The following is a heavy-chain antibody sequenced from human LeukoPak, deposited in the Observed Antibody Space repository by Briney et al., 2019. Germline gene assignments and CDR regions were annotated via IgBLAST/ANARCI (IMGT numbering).Heavy chain of an antibody. CDR3: AKDVFVPRNFDTLLQNDQLLRR. CDR2: ISSSSSYI. V-gene: IGHV3-21*04. Sequence: GGSLRLSCAASGFTFSSYSMNWVRQAPGKGLEWVSSISSSSSYICYADSVKGRFTISRDNAKNSLYLQMNSLRAEDTAIYFCAKDVFVPRNFDTLLQNDQLLRRWGQGTLVTVSP. CDR1: GFTFSSYS. J-gene: IGHJ4*02. D-gene: IGHD3-9*01.